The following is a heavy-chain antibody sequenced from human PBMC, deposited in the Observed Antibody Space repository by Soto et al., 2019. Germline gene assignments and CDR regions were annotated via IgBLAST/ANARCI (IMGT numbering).Heavy chain of an antibody. J-gene: IGHJ3*02. CDR2: ISWNSGSI. D-gene: IGHD1-1*01. CDR1: GFTFDDYA. CDR3: AKVNWIDGYGYAFDI. V-gene: IGHV3-9*01. Sequence: EVQLVESGGGLVQPGRSLRLSCAASGFTFDDYAMHWVRQAPGKGLEWVSGISWNSGSIGYADSVKGRFTISRDNAKNSLYLQMNSLRAEDTALYYCAKVNWIDGYGYAFDIWGQGTMVTVSS.